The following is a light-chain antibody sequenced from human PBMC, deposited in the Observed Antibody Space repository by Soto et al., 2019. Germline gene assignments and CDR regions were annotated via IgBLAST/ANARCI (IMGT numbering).Light chain of an antibody. Sequence: QSALTQPPSVSGAPGQRVTISCTGSSSNIGAGYDVHWYQQLPGTAPKLLIYANTNRPSGVPDRFSGAKSGTSASLAITGLRAEDEADYYCQSHDSSLSGYVFGTGTKVTVL. CDR2: ANT. J-gene: IGLJ1*01. V-gene: IGLV1-40*01. CDR1: SSNIGAGYD. CDR3: QSHDSSLSGYV.